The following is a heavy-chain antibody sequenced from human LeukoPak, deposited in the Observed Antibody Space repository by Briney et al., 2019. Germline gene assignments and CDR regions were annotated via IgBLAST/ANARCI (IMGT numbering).Heavy chain of an antibody. D-gene: IGHD6-13*01. CDR3: ARGAYSSSWLPYYYYYGMDV. Sequence: GGSLRLSCAASGFPFNKYGMLWVRQAPGKGLDWLAVISYDGSEDYYADSVKGRFTISRDNAKNSLFLQMNSLRAEDTAVYYCARGAYSSSWLPYYYYYGMDVWGQGTTVTVSS. V-gene: IGHV3-30*03. CDR1: GFPFNKYG. J-gene: IGHJ6*02. CDR2: ISYDGSED.